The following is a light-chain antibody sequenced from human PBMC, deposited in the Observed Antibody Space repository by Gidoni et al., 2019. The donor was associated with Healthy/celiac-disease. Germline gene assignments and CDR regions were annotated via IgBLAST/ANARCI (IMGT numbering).Light chain of an antibody. CDR3: QQYYSTLPYT. Sequence: DIVMTHSPYSLAVSLGERATINCKSSQSVLYSSNNKNYLAWYQQKPGQPPKLLMYWASTRESGVPDRFSGSGSGTDFTLTISSLQAEDVAVYYCQQYYSTLPYTFXQXTKLEIK. V-gene: IGKV4-1*01. J-gene: IGKJ2*01. CDR2: WAS. CDR1: QSVLYSSNNKNY.